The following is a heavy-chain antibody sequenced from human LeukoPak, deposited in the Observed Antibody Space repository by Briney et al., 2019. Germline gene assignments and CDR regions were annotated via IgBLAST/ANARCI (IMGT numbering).Heavy chain of an antibody. J-gene: IGHJ4*02. CDR1: GGSISSGGYY. D-gene: IGHD2-15*01. Sequence: PPETLSLTCTVSGGSISSGGYYWSWIRQHPGKGLEWIGYIYYSGSTNYNPSFKSRITISVDTSRNQFSLQLSSVTAADTAVYYCARIHRYCRGGACYVLDNWGQGTLVAVSS. V-gene: IGHV4-61*08. CDR3: ARIHRYCRGGACYVLDN. CDR2: IYYSGST.